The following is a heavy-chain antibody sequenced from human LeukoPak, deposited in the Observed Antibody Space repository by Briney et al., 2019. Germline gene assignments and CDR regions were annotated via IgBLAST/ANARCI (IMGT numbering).Heavy chain of an antibody. CDR2: IYYTGNT. D-gene: IGHD1-26*01. Sequence: PSETLSLTCTVSGGSLSSYYWSWIWQPPGKGLEWIGYIYYTGNTNYNPSLKSRVTISVDTSKNQFSLNLSSVTAADTAIYYCARLGGATSPFGYWGQGTLVTVSS. CDR1: GGSLSSYY. V-gene: IGHV4-59*08. CDR3: ARLGGATSPFGY. J-gene: IGHJ4*02.